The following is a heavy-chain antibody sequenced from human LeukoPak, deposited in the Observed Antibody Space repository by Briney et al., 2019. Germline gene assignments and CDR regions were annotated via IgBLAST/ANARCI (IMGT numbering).Heavy chain of an antibody. J-gene: IGHJ4*02. V-gene: IGHV1-18*01. CDR3: ARESRYCSSTSCYAY. D-gene: IGHD2-2*01. Sequence: ASVKVSCKASGYTFSNYGISWVRQAPGQGLEWMGWIYPYNGNTNYAQILQGRVTMTTDTSTRTAYMELRSLTSDDTAVYYCARESRYCSSTSCYAYWGQGTLVTVSS. CDR1: GYTFSNYG. CDR2: IYPYNGNT.